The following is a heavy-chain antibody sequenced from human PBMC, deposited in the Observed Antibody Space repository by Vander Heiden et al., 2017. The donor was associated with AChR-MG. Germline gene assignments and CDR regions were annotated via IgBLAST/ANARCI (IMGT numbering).Heavy chain of an antibody. J-gene: IGHJ4*02. CDR3: ARTVDTAMVTSPFDY. CDR2: ISAYNGNT. Sequence: QFHLVQSGAEVKKPGASVNVPCKASGYTFTGYCISWVRQAPGQGLEWMGWISAYNGNTNYAQKLQGRVTMTTDTSTSTAYMELRSLRSDDTAVYYCARTVDTAMVTSPFDYWGQGTLVTVSS. V-gene: IGHV1-18*01. D-gene: IGHD5-18*01. CDR1: GYTFTGYC.